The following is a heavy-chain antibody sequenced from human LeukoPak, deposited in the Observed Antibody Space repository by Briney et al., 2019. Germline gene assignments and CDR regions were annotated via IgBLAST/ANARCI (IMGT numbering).Heavy chain of an antibody. J-gene: IGHJ4*02. Sequence: SETLSLTCTVSGGPISSYYWSWIRQPPGKGLEWIGYIYYSGSTNYNPSLKSRVTISVDTSKNQFSLKLSSVTAADTAVYFCARYYTGYSIDYWGQGTLVTVSS. V-gene: IGHV4-59*01. D-gene: IGHD5-12*01. CDR2: IYYSGST. CDR1: GGPISSYY. CDR3: ARYYTGYSIDY.